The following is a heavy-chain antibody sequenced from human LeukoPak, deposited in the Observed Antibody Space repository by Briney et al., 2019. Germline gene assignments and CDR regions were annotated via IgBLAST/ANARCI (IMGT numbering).Heavy chain of an antibody. Sequence: SVKVSCKASGGTFSSYAISWVRQAPGQGLEWMGGIIPIFGTANYAQKFQGRVTITADESTSTAYMELSSLRSEDTAVYYCARPGRGYSGYGHWGQGTLVTVSS. D-gene: IGHD5-12*01. J-gene: IGHJ4*02. CDR1: GGTFSSYA. CDR2: IIPIFGTA. V-gene: IGHV1-69*13. CDR3: ARPGRGYSGYGH.